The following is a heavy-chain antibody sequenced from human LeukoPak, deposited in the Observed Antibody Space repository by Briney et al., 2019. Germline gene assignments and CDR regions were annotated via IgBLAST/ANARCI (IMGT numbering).Heavy chain of an antibody. CDR3: ARAIYDGFDI. CDR1: GFTFSDYY. Sequence: GGSLRLSCAASGFTFSDYYMTWIRQAPGKGLEWVSYISSSGSSIYYADSVKGRFTISRDNAKNSLCLQMNGLRAEDTAVYYCARAIYDGFDIWGQGTMVTVSS. D-gene: IGHD3-9*01. CDR2: ISSSGSSI. V-gene: IGHV3-11*04. J-gene: IGHJ3*02.